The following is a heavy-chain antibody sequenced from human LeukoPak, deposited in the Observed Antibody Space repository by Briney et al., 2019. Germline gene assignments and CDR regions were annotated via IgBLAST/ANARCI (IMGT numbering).Heavy chain of an antibody. CDR3: ARETLITMLDWFDP. CDR1: AYSISSSYY. Sequence: SETLSLTCTVSAYSISSSYYWGWIRQPPGKGLQWIGTVYHSGSTYYNPSLKSRVSISVDMSKNQFSLRLRSVTAADTAVYYCARETLITMLDWFDPWGQGTLVTVSS. D-gene: IGHD3-10*01. J-gene: IGHJ5*02. V-gene: IGHV4-38-2*02. CDR2: VYHSGST.